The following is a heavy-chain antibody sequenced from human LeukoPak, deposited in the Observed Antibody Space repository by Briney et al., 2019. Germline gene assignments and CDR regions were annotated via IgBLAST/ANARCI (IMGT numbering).Heavy chain of an antibody. J-gene: IGHJ4*02. CDR2: IYSGGNT. Sequence: GGSLRLSCAVSGFTVSSNYMSWVRQAQGKGLEWVSLIYSGGNTYYADSVKGRFTISRDNSKNTLYVQMSSLSPEDTAVYYCARGTQQLSPVFDHWGQGTLVTVSS. CDR1: GFTVSSNY. V-gene: IGHV3-66*01. CDR3: ARGTQQLSPVFDH. D-gene: IGHD6-13*01.